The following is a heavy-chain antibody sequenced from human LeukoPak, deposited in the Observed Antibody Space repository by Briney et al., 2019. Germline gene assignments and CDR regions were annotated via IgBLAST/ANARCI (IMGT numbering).Heavy chain of an antibody. V-gene: IGHV3-66*04. CDR2: IYSGGST. CDR1: GFTVSSNY. Sequence: GGSLRLSCAASGFTVSSNYMSWVRQAPGKGLEWVSVIYSGGSTYYADSVKGRFTISRDNSKNTLYLQMSSLRAEDTAVYYCARHPGSSAVFDYWGQGTLVTVSS. J-gene: IGHJ4*02. CDR3: ARHPGSSAVFDY. D-gene: IGHD6-13*01.